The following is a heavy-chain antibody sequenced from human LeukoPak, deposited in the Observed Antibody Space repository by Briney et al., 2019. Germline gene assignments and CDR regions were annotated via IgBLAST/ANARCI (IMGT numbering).Heavy chain of an antibody. CDR1: GGSFSGYY. Sequence: SETLSLTCAVYGGSFSGYYWSWIRQPPGKGLEWIGEINHSGSTNYNPSLKSRVTISVDTSKNQFSLKLSSVTAADTAVYYCAREGYGYKALDAFDIWGQGTMVTVSS. J-gene: IGHJ3*02. D-gene: IGHD5-24*01. V-gene: IGHV4-34*01. CDR3: AREGYGYKALDAFDI. CDR2: INHSGST.